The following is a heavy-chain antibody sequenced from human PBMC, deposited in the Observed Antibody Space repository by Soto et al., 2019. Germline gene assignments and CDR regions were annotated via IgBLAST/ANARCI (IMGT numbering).Heavy chain of an antibody. CDR2: ISSSSSTI. D-gene: IGHD3-10*01. CDR3: ARDLTPGELWLYYYYGMDV. CDR1: GFTFSSYS. V-gene: IGHV3-48*02. J-gene: IGHJ6*02. Sequence: GGSLRLSCAASGFTFSSYSMNWVRQAPGKGLEWVSYISSSSSTIYYADSVKGRFTISRDNAKNSLYLQMNSLRDEDTAVYYCARDLTPGELWLYYYYGMDVWGQGTTVTVSS.